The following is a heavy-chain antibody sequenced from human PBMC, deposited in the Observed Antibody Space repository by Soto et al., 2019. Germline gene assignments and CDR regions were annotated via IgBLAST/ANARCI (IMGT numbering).Heavy chain of an antibody. CDR2: TYYRSKWYD. Sequence: SQTLSLTCAISGDSVSSNTAAWNCIRQSPSRGLEWLGRTYYRSKWYDDYAESVSSRININPDTSKNQFYLDLNSVTAADTAMYYCARNGDCTRPGCIVGWFDPWGPGTLVTVSS. V-gene: IGHV6-1*01. CDR1: GDSVSSNTAA. D-gene: IGHD2-8*01. CDR3: ARNGDCTRPGCIVGWFDP. J-gene: IGHJ5*02.